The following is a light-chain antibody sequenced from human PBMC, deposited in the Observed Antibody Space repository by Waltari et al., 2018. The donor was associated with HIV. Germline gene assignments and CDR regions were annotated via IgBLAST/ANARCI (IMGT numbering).Light chain of an antibody. CDR3: LQYTFRPPYT. V-gene: IGKV3-15*01. J-gene: IGKJ2*01. Sequence: EIVMTQFPGTLSVSPGERATLSCRASKSISSHLAWYQQKPGQAPRLLIYAASNRATGIPARFSGSGSGTDFTLTISSLQPEDFAVYYCLQYTFRPPYTFGQGTKLEMK. CDR2: AAS. CDR1: KSISSH.